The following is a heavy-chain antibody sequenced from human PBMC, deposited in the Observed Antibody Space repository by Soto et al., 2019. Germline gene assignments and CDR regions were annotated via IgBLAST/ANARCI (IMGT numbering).Heavy chain of an antibody. D-gene: IGHD3-22*01. CDR2: IIGYNGNT. CDR1: GYTFTNYI. CDR3: ARTHGVSYYYDSSGYYYYY. J-gene: IGHJ4*02. Sequence: ASVKVSCKASGYTFTNYIITWVRQAPGQGLEWMGWIIGYNGNTNYAQKLQGRVTMTTDTSTSTAYMELRSLRPDDTAVYYCARTHGVSYYYDSSGYYYYYWGQGTLVTVSS. V-gene: IGHV1-18*01.